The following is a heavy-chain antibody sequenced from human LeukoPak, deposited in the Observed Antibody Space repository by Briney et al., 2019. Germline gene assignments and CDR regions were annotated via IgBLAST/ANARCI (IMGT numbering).Heavy chain of an antibody. Sequence: PSETLSLTCTVSGGSISSYYWSWIRQPPGKGLEWIGYIYYSGITNYNPSLKSRVIISVDTSKNQFSLKLSSVPAADTAVYYWALAGRWGGRPHAFDILGQAAKVSDCS. CDR1: GGSISSYY. CDR3: ALAGRWGGRPHAFDI. V-gene: IGHV4-59*01. D-gene: IGHD1-14*01. J-gene: IGHJ3*02. CDR2: IYYSGIT.